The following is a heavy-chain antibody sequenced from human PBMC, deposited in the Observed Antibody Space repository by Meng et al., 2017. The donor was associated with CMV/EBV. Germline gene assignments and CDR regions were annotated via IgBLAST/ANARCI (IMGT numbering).Heavy chain of an antibody. J-gene: IGHJ4*02. D-gene: IGHD1-26*01. CDR1: GFTFSSYA. CDR3: ASGLKVGATKRALYYFDY. Sequence: GGSLRLSCAASGFTFSSYAMHWVRQAPGKGLEWVAVISYDGSNKYYADSVKGRFTISRDNSKNTLYLQMNSLRSEDTAVYYCASGLKVGATKRALYYFDYWGQGTLVTVSS. V-gene: IGHV3-30-3*01. CDR2: ISYDGSNK.